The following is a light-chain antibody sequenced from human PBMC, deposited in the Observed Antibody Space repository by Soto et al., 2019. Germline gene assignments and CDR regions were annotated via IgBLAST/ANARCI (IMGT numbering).Light chain of an antibody. CDR2: AAS. J-gene: IGKJ5*01. V-gene: IGKV1-27*01. CDR3: QKYNSAPAIT. CDR1: PGISNY. Sequence: DIQMTQSPSSLSAAVGARVTITCRASPGISNYLAWYQQKPGKVPKLLIYAASTLQSGVPSRFSGSGSGTDFTLTISSLQPEDVATYYCQKYNSAPAITFGQGTRLEIK.